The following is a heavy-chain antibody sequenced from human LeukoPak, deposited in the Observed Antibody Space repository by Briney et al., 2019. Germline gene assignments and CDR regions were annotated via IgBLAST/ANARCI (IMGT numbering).Heavy chain of an antibody. CDR1: GLTFSDYY. CDR2: SSSSGSTI. J-gene: IGHJ4*02. D-gene: IGHD3-22*01. V-gene: IGHV3-11*01. Sequence: PGGSLRLSCAASGLTFSDYYMSWIRQAPGKGLEWVSYSSSSGSTIYYADSVKGRFTISRDNAKNSLYLQMNSLRAEDTAVYYCASDAYDSSCYYHYWGQGTLVTVSS. CDR3: ASDAYDSSCYYHY.